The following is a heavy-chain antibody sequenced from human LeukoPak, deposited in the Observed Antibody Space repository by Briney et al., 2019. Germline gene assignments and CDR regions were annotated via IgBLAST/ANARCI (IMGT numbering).Heavy chain of an antibody. CDR1: GFTFSSYS. V-gene: IGHV3-21*01. D-gene: IGHD2-15*01. J-gene: IGHJ4*02. CDR3: ARDRQDCSGGSCYRTTYYFDY. CDR2: ISSSSSYI. Sequence: GGSLRLSCAASGFTFSSYSMNWVRQAPGKGLEWVSSISSSSSYIYYADSVKGRFTISRDSAKNSLYLQMNSLRAEDTAVYYCARDRQDCSGGSCYRTTYYFDYWGQGTLVTVSS.